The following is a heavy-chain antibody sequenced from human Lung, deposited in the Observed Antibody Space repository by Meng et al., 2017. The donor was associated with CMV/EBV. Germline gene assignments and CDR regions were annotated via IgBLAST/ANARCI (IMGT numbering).Heavy chain of an antibody. J-gene: IGHJ5*02. D-gene: IGHD3-22*01. Sequence: QVQLQESGPGLVKPSGTLSLTCTVSGASISSSDWWSWVRQPPGKGLEWIGEIDQSGNTNSNPSLNRRVTMSVDKSKNQFSLGLRFVTAADTAVYYCVRGVSLLRGFSVITFGFDPWGQGTLVTVSS. V-gene: IGHV4-4*02. CDR3: VRGVSLLRGFSVITFGFDP. CDR2: IDQSGNT. CDR1: GASISSSDW.